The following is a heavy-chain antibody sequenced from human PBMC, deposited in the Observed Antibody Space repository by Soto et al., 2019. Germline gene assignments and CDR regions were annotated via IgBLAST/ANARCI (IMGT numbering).Heavy chain of an antibody. D-gene: IGHD3-22*01. CDR1: GGSIRSSTYY. CDR3: ARQSGSGYYTVAY. V-gene: IGHV4-39*01. J-gene: IGHJ4*02. CDR2: IYYGGSP. Sequence: SEALSLTCTVSGGSIRSSTYYWGWIRQPPGQGLEWIGNIYYGGSPYYNPSLKSRVTVSVDTSKNQFSLKLSSVTAADTAVYYCARQSGSGYYTVAYWGQGTLVTVS.